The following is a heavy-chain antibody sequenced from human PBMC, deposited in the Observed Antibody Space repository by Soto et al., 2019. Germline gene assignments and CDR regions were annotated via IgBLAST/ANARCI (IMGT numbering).Heavy chain of an antibody. V-gene: IGHV1-18*01. CDR2: INAYNGNT. CDR1: GYTFTSYG. J-gene: IGHJ5*02. CDR3: ARVLPPFDP. Sequence: QVQLVQSGAEVKKPGASVKVSCKASGYTFTSYGISWVRQAPGQGLEWMGWINAYNGNTNYAQKLQGRVTMTTDTPTSTASMELRSLRSDDTSVYSCARVLPPFDPWGQGTLVTVSS.